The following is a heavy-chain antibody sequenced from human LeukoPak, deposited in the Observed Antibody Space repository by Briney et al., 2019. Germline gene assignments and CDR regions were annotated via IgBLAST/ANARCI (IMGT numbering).Heavy chain of an antibody. Sequence: PGGSLRLSCAASGFTFSSYAMSWVRQAPGKGLEWVSAISDSGGSTYYADSVKGRFTISRDNSKNTLYLQMNSLRAEDTAVYYCAKEEGVVYQYGDRDYWGQGTLVTVSS. D-gene: IGHD2-2*01. V-gene: IGHV3-23*01. CDR2: ISDSGGST. J-gene: IGHJ4*02. CDR1: GFTFSSYA. CDR3: AKEEGVVYQYGDRDY.